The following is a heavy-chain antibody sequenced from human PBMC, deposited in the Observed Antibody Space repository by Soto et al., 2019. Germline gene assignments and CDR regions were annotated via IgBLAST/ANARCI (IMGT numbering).Heavy chain of an antibody. CDR2: ISGSGGST. CDR3: AKPMYYYGSGSNSDAFDI. Sequence: GGSLRLSCAASGFTFSSYAMSWVRQAPGKGLEWVSAISGSGGSTYYADSVKGRFTISRDNSKNTLYLQMNSLRAEDTAVYYCAKPMYYYGSGSNSDAFDIWGQGTMVTVSS. D-gene: IGHD3-10*01. J-gene: IGHJ3*02. CDR1: GFTFSSYA. V-gene: IGHV3-23*01.